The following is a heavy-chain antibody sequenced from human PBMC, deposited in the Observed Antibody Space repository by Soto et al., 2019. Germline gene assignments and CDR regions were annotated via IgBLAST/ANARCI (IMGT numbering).Heavy chain of an antibody. D-gene: IGHD3-16*01. Sequence: GGSLRLSCAASGFKFSNYAMSLVRQAPGKGLEWVSLISATGGGTYYADSVKGRFTISRDNSHNTLYLQVHSLTAEDTAVYYCAKDRRAGGNSAFYFDFWGQGAQVTVSS. CDR1: GFKFSNYA. V-gene: IGHV3-23*01. CDR2: ISATGGGT. CDR3: AKDRRAGGNSAFYFDF. J-gene: IGHJ4*02.